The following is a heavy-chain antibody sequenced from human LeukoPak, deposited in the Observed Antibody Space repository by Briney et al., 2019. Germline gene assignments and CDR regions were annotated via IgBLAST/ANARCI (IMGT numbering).Heavy chain of an antibody. CDR1: GGPISSGGYY. Sequence: SETLSLTCTVSGGPISSGGYYWSWIRQHPGKGLEWIGYIYYSGSTYYNPSLKSRVTISVDTSKNQFSLKLSSVTAADTAVYYCARGPPRWLQYYYFDYWGQGTLVTVSS. J-gene: IGHJ4*02. V-gene: IGHV4-31*03. D-gene: IGHD5-24*01. CDR2: IYYSGST. CDR3: ARGPPRWLQYYYFDY.